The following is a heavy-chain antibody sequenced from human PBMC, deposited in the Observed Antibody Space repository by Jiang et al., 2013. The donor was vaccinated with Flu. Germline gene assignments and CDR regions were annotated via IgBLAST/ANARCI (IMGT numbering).Heavy chain of an antibody. CDR3: TARGTYAGSSGY. V-gene: IGHV3-15*07. D-gene: IGHD1-26*01. CDR2: IKSKTDGGTT. J-gene: IGHJ4*02. CDR1: GFSFSNSH. Sequence: SGGGLVEPGGSLRLSCVASGFSFSNSHMNWVRQAPGKGLEWVGRIKSKTDGGTTDYAAPVKGRFIISRDDSEDTLYLQMNSLKSEDTAVYYCTARGTYAGSSGYWGQGTLVSVSS.